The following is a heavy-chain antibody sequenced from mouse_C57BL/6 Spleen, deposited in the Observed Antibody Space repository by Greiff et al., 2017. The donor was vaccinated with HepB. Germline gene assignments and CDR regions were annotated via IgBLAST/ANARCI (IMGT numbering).Heavy chain of an antibody. Sequence: EVQRVESGGGLVKPGGSLKLSCAASGFTFSSYAMSWVRQTPEKRLEWVATISDGGSYTYYPDNVKGRFTISRDNAKNNLYLQMSHLKSEDTAMYYCARDLYYGYDGFYAMDYWGQGTSVTVSS. D-gene: IGHD2-2*01. CDR2: ISDGGSYT. CDR3: ARDLYYGYDGFYAMDY. J-gene: IGHJ4*01. CDR1: GFTFSSYA. V-gene: IGHV5-4*01.